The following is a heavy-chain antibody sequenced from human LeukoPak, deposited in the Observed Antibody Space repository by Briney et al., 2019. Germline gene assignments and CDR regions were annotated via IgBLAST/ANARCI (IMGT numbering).Heavy chain of an antibody. CDR2: INPSSGAT. Sequence: ASVKVSCKASGYTFTDYYIHWVRQAPGQGLEWMGWINPSSGATNYAQKFQGRVTMTRDTSITTAYIELSSLTLDDTAVYYCARGWQINPAGGFVDPCGQGTLITVSS. D-gene: IGHD1-14*01. CDR3: ARGWQINPAGGFVDP. V-gene: IGHV1-2*02. J-gene: IGHJ5*02. CDR1: GYTFTDYY.